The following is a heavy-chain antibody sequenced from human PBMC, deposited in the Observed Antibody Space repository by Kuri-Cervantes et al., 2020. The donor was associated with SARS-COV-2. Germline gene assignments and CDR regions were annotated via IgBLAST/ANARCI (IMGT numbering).Heavy chain of an antibody. J-gene: IGHJ6*02. CDR2: ISAYNGNT. CDR1: GGTFSSYA. V-gene: IGHV1-18*01. D-gene: IGHD5-18*01. Sequence: ASVKVSCKASGGTFSSYAISWVRQAPGQGLEWMGWISAYNGNTNYAQKLQGRVTMTTDTSTSTAYMELRSLRSDDTAVYYCARDTPGYSYGYVNYYYYGMDVWGQGTTITVSS. CDR3: ARDTPGYSYGYVNYYYYGMDV.